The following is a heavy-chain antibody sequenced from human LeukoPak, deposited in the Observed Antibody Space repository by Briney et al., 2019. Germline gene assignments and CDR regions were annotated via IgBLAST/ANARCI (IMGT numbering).Heavy chain of an antibody. CDR2: IYYSGST. CDR3: ARLFSRGWEYHFGLDV. V-gene: IGHV4-39*01. CDR1: GGSISTDASY. J-gene: IGHJ6*02. D-gene: IGHD6-19*01. Sequence: PSETLSLTCTVSGGSISTDASYWAWIRQPPGKGLEWIGSIYYSGSTYYSSSLKSRVTLSVDASKNQFSLKMSSVTAADTAVFYCARLFSRGWEYHFGLDVWGQGTTVTVS.